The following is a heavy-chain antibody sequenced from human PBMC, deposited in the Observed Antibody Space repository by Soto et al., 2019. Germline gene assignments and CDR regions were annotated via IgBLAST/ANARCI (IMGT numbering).Heavy chain of an antibody. CDR2: IRSKANSYAT. D-gene: IGHD3-3*01. V-gene: IGHV3-73*01. Sequence: GGSLRLSCAASGFTFSGFAMHWVRQASGKGLEWVGRIRSKANSYATAYAASVKGRFTISRDDSKNTAYLQMNSLKTEDTAVYYCTRPTYYDFWSGPGTYGMDVWGQGTTVTVSS. J-gene: IGHJ6*02. CDR3: TRPTYYDFWSGPGTYGMDV. CDR1: GFTFSGFA.